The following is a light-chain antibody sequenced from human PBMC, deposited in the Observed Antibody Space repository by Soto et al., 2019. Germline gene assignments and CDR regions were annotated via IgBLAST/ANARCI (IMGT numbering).Light chain of an antibody. J-gene: IGKJ4*01. Sequence: ENVLTQSPGTLSLSPGERATLSCRASQSISSSYLAWYQQKPGQTPRLLIYHASSRATGIPDRFSGSGSGTDFTLTISRLEPDDFAVYYCQQYGASLLTFGGGTKVEIK. V-gene: IGKV3-20*01. CDR2: HAS. CDR1: QSISSSY. CDR3: QQYGASLLT.